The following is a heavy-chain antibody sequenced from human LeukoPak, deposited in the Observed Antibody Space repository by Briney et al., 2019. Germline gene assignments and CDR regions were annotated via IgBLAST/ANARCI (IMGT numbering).Heavy chain of an antibody. J-gene: IGHJ4*02. CDR1: GGSISSYY. CDR3: ASSSTGWDYYDSSGYYAFDY. CDR2: IYYSGST. D-gene: IGHD3-22*01. V-gene: IGHV4-59*08. Sequence: SETLSLTCTVSGGSISSYYWSWIRQPPGKGLGWIGYIYYSGSTNYNPSLKSRVTISVDTSKNQFSLKLSSVTAADTAVYYCASSSTGWDYYDSSGYYAFDYWGQGTLVTASS.